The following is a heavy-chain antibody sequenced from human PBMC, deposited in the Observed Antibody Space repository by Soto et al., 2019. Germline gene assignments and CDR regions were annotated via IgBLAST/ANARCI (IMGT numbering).Heavy chain of an antibody. CDR3: ARQYYYGSGSYCSV. CDR1: GYSFTSYW. V-gene: IGHV5-51*01. Sequence: GESLKISCKGSGYSFTSYWIGWVRQMPGKGLDWMGINFPGDSDSRYSPSCQGQVTITADKSVSTAYLQWSSLKASDTVMYYCARQYYYGSGSYCSVWGQGTMVTVSS. J-gene: IGHJ3*01. CDR2: NFPGDSDS. D-gene: IGHD3-10*01.